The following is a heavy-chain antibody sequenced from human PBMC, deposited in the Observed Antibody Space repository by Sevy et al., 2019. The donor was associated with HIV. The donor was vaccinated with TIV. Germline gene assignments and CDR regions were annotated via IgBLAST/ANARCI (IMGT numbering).Heavy chain of an antibody. CDR3: ARVRYSISWYFDYGMDV. J-gene: IGHJ6*02. CDR1: GGTFSSYA. V-gene: IGHV1-69*13. D-gene: IGHD6-13*01. CDR2: IIPIFGTA. Sequence: ASVKVSCKASGGTFSSYAISWVRQAPGQGLEWMGGIIPIFGTANYAQKFQGRVTITADESTSTAYMELSSLRSEDTAVYYCARVRYSISWYFDYGMDVWGQGTTVTVSS.